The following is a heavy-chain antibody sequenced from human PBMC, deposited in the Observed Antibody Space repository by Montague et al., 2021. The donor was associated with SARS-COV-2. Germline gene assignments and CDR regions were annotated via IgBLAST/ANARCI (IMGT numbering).Heavy chain of an antibody. J-gene: IGHJ3*02. CDR3: ARATAGPAAIFMGSPRPIDAFDI. V-gene: IGHV4-31*03. D-gene: IGHD2-2*01. CDR2: IYYSGST. CDR1: GGSISSGGYY. Sequence: TLSLTCTVSGGSISSGGYYWSWIRQHPGKGLEWIGYIYYSGSTYYNPSLESRVTISVDTSKNQFSLKLSSVTAADTAVYYCARATAGPAAIFMGSPRPIDAFDIWGQGTMVTVSS.